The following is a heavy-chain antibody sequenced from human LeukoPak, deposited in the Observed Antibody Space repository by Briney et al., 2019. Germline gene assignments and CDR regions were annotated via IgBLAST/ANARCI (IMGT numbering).Heavy chain of an antibody. Sequence: SETLSLTCIVSGDSPASGYYGGWIRQAPRKGLEWIGSIYQSGTTYYNPSLKSRVTISKDTSKNQFSLRLTSVTDADTALYYCARGRRGYRTELDSWGQGTLVTVSS. J-gene: IGHJ4*02. CDR2: IYQSGTT. V-gene: IGHV4-38-2*02. CDR3: ARGRRGYRTELDS. D-gene: IGHD3-22*01. CDR1: GDSPASGYY.